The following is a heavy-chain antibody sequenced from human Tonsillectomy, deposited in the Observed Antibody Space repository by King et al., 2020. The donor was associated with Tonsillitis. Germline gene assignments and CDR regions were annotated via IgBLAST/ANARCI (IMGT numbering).Heavy chain of an antibody. D-gene: IGHD1/OR15-1a*01. CDR2: INPNSGGT. V-gene: IGHV1-2*02. CDR3: ATLEHFDY. CDR1: GHTFTGYY. Sequence: VQLVESGAEVKKPGASVKVSCKASGHTFTGYYIHWVRQAPGQGLEWMGWINPNSGGTNYAQKVQGRVTMTRDTSINTAYMELSSLRSDDTAVFYCATLEHFDYWGQGTLVTVSS. J-gene: IGHJ4*02.